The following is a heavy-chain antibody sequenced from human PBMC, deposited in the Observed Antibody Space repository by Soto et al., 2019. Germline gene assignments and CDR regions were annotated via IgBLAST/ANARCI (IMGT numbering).Heavy chain of an antibody. CDR2: FDGEDGQT. CDR3: GITGEQGHLDY. D-gene: IGHD3-16*01. Sequence: ASVKVSCKVSGYSFSEMSMHWVRQTPEKGLEWMGSFDGEDGQTMYAQKFQGRVTMTEDTSADTAYMELSSLRSDDTAVYYCGITGEQGHLDYWGQGSRVTVSS. J-gene: IGHJ4*02. CDR1: GYSFSEMS. V-gene: IGHV1-24*01.